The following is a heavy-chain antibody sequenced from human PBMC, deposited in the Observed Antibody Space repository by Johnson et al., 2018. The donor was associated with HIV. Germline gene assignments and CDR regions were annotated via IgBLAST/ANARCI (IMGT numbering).Heavy chain of an antibody. J-gene: IGHJ3*02. Sequence: VQLVESGGGLVKPGGSLRLSCAASGFTFNDYYMSWVRQSPGKGLEWVGRIKSKTDGGTTDYASPVKGRFTISRDDSKTTLSLQMNSLKTEDTAVYYCVTECVYWWCLNALDIWGQGTMVTVSS. D-gene: IGHD2-8*02. V-gene: IGHV3-15*01. CDR1: GFTFNDYY. CDR2: IKSKTDGGTT. CDR3: VTECVYWWCLNALDI.